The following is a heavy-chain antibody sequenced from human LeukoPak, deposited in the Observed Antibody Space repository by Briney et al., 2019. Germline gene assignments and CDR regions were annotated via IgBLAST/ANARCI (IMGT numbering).Heavy chain of an antibody. D-gene: IGHD6-6*01. V-gene: IGHV4-59*12. Sequence: SETLSLTCTVSGGSISSYYWSWIRQPPGKGLEWIGYIFYSGSTNYNPSLKSRVTISVDMSKNQFSLKLSSVTAADTAVYYCARDPYIAAPSDWGQGTLVTVSS. CDR1: GGSISSYY. CDR2: IFYSGST. CDR3: ARDPYIAAPSD. J-gene: IGHJ4*02.